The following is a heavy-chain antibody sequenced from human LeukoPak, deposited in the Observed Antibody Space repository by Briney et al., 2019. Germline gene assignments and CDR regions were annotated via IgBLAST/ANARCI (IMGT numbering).Heavy chain of an antibody. V-gene: IGHV4-59*08. CDR2: IYYSGST. Sequence: PSETLSLTCTVSGGSISSYYWSWIRQPAGKGLEWIGYIYYSGSTNYNPSLKSRVTISVDTSKNQFSLKLSSVTAADTAVYYCARRKYYGSGSSYNWFDPWGQGTLVTVSS. CDR3: ARRKYYGSGSSYNWFDP. J-gene: IGHJ5*02. D-gene: IGHD3-10*01. CDR1: GGSISSYY.